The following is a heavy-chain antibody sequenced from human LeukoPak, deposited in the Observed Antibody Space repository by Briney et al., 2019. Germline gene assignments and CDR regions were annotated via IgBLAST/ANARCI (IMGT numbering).Heavy chain of an antibody. CDR2: INHSGST. CDR1: GGSSSGYY. J-gene: IGHJ6*03. CDR3: ARTSNYYGSGSRSTYYYYYYMDV. Sequence: PSETLSLTCAVYGGSSSGYYWSWIRQPPGKGLEWIGEINHSGSTNYNPSLKSRVTISVDTSKNQFSLKLSSVTAADTAVYYCARTSNYYGSGSRSTYYYYYYMDVWGKGTTVTISS. D-gene: IGHD3-10*01. V-gene: IGHV4-34*01.